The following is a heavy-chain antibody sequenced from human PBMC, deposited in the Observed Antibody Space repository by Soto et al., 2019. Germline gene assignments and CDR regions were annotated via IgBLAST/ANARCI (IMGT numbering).Heavy chain of an antibody. J-gene: IGHJ6*02. CDR3: ARQEMRFGEYRDYYGMDV. D-gene: IGHD3-10*01. CDR2: IIPILGIA. V-gene: IGHV1-69*02. CDR1: GGTFSSYT. Sequence: SVKVSCKASGGTFSSYTISWVRQAPGQGLEWMGRIIPILGIANYAQKFQGRVTITADKSTSTAYMELSSLRSEDTAVYYCARQEMRFGEYRDYYGMDVWGQGTTVTVSS.